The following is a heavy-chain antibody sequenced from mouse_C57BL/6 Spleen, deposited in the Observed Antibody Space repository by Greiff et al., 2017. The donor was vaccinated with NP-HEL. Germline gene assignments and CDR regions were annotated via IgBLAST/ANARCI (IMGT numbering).Heavy chain of an antibody. Sequence: QVQLQQSGPELVKPGASVKISCKASGYAFSSSWMNWVKQRPGKGLEWIGRIYPGDGDTNYNGKFKGKATLTADKSSSTAYMQLSSLTSEDSAVYFCARKELQGFAYWGQGTLVTVSA. CDR3: ARKELQGFAY. V-gene: IGHV1-82*01. CDR1: GYAFSSSW. J-gene: IGHJ3*01. CDR2: IYPGDGDT.